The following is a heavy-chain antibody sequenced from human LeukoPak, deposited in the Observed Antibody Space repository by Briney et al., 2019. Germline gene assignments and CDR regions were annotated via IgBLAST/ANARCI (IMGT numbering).Heavy chain of an antibody. D-gene: IGHD5-24*01. Sequence: PSETLSLTCTVSGGSISSGGYYWSWIRQPPGKGLEWIGEINHSGSTNYNPSLKSRVTISVDTSKSQFSLKLSSVTAADTAVYYCARPASQLRWGYYYYYMDVWGKGTTVTVSS. J-gene: IGHJ6*03. V-gene: IGHV4-39*07. CDR1: GGSISSGGYY. CDR3: ARPASQLRWGYYYYYMDV. CDR2: INHSGST.